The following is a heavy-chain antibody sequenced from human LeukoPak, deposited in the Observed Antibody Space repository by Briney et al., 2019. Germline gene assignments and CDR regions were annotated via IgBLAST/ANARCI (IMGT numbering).Heavy chain of an antibody. D-gene: IGHD5-18*01. V-gene: IGHV3-23*01. CDR3: AREGSYGDSDY. CDR2: ISGSGDIT. J-gene: IGHJ4*02. Sequence: PGGSLRLSCAASGFTFSNYALSLVRQAPGKGLEWVSAISGSGDITYYADSVKGRFTISRDNSKNTLYLQMNSLRAEDTAVYYCAREGSYGDSDYWGQGTLVTVSS. CDR1: GFTFSNYA.